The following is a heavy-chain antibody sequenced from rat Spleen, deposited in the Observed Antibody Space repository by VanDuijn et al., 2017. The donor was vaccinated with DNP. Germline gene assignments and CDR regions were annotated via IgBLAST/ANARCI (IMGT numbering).Heavy chain of an antibody. CDR2: ISASGGST. J-gene: IGHJ2*01. D-gene: IGHD1-11*01. CDR3: TTDFERGY. Sequence: EVQLVESGGGLVQPGRSLKLSCVASGFTFSTFWMTWIRQAPKKGLEWVASISASGGSTSYRDSVKGRFTISRDNAKSILYLQMDSLRSEDTATYYCTTDFERGYWGQGVMVTVSS. CDR1: GFTFSTFW. V-gene: IGHV5-19*01.